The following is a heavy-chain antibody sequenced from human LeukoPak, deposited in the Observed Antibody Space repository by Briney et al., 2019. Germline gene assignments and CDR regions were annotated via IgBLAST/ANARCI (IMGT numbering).Heavy chain of an antibody. D-gene: IGHD1-1*01. V-gene: IGHV4-34*01. CDR1: GGSFSGYY. CDR2: INHSGST. Sequence: SETLSLTCAVYGGSFSGYYWSWIRQPPGKGLEWIGEINHSGSTNYNPSLKSRVTISVDTSKNQFSLKLSSVTAADTAVYYCARHLLEPTGGTNCFDPWGQGTLVTVSS. CDR3: ARHLLEPTGGTNCFDP. J-gene: IGHJ5*02.